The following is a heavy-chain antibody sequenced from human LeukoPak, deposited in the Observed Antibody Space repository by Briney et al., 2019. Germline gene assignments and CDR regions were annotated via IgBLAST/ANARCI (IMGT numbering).Heavy chain of an antibody. V-gene: IGHV3-21*01. CDR1: GFTFSSYS. Sequence: SGGSLRLSCAASGFTFSSYSMNWVRQAPGKGLEWVSSISSSSNYIYYADSVKGRFTISRDNAKNSLYLQMNSLRAEDTAVYYCARDPSLRTTLDYWGQGILVTVSS. CDR2: ISSSSNYI. J-gene: IGHJ4*02. CDR3: ARDPSLRTTLDY. D-gene: IGHD1-1*01.